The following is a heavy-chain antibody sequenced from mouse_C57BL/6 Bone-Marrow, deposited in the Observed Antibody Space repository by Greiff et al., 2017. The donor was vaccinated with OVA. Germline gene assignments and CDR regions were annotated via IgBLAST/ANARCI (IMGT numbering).Heavy chain of an antibody. D-gene: IGHD1-1*01. CDR2: IHPNSGST. J-gene: IGHJ1*03. CDR1: GYTFTSYW. V-gene: IGHV1-64*01. CDR3: ARWDYYGGSSGDFDV. Sequence: QVQLQQPGAELVKPGASVKLSCKASGYTFTSYWMHWVKQRPGQGLEWIGMIHPNSGSTNYNEKFKSTATLTVDKSSSTAYMQLSSLPSEVSAVYSSARWDYYGGSSGDFDVWGTGTTVTVSS.